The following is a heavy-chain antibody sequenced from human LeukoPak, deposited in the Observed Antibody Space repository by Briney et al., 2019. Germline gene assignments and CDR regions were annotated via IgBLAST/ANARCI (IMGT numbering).Heavy chain of an antibody. Sequence: VGYLRLSCAASGFLSSRYWMSWVRQAPGEGLEWVANIKEDGSEKYYVESMKGRFTISRDNVKNSLYLQINSLRAEDTAVYYCARDSFETDIDYWGQGTLVTVSS. CDR1: GFLSSRYW. V-gene: IGHV3-7*01. D-gene: IGHD1-14*01. CDR3: ARDSFETDIDY. J-gene: IGHJ4*02. CDR2: IKEDGSEK.